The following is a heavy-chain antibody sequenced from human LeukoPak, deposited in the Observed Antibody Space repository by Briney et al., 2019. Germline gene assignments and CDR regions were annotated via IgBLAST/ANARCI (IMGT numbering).Heavy chain of an antibody. CDR3: ATSTTVTPFYYFDY. J-gene: IGHJ4*02. CDR1: GYSISSGYY. Sequence: PSETLSLTCTVSGYSISSGYYWGWIRQPPGKGLEWIGSIYHSGSTYYNPSLKSRVTISVDTSKDQFSLKLSSVTAADTAVYYCATSTTVTPFYYFDYWGQGTLVTVSS. CDR2: IYHSGST. V-gene: IGHV4-38-2*02. D-gene: IGHD4-17*01.